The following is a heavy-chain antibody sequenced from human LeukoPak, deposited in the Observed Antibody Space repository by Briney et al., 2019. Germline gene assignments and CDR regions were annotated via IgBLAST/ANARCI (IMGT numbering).Heavy chain of an antibody. J-gene: IGHJ5*02. V-gene: IGHV3-20*04. D-gene: IGHD6-19*01. CDR3: AREGVKRAVAGTWFDP. CDR1: GFTYDDYG. CDR2: INWNGGRT. Sequence: GGSLRLSCAASGFTYDDYGMTWVRQAPGKGLEWVSGINWNGGRTGYADSVKGRFTISRDNAKNSLYLQMNSLRAEDTALYYCAREGVKRAVAGTWFDPWGQGTLVTVSS.